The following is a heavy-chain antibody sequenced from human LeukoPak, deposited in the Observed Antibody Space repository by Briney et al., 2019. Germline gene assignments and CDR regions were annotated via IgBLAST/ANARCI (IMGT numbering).Heavy chain of an antibody. CDR1: GFTFDDYA. Sequence: GGSLRLSCAASGFTFDDYAMHWVRQAPGKGLEWVAVIWYDGSNKDYADSVKGRFTISRDNSKNTLYLQMNSLRVEDTAVYYCARADSVYFYFDYWGQGTLVTVSS. J-gene: IGHJ4*02. CDR3: ARADSVYFYFDY. D-gene: IGHD3-10*01. CDR2: IWYDGSNK. V-gene: IGHV3-33*08.